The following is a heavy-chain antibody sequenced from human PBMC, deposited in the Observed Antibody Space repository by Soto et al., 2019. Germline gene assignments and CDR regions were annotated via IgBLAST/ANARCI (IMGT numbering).Heavy chain of an antibody. D-gene: IGHD1-7*01. CDR1: GFTFDDYA. CDR3: AKDISPPQYNWNYGGFEYYYYYGMDV. J-gene: IGHJ6*02. CDR2: ISWNSGSI. V-gene: IGHV3-9*01. Sequence: PGGSLRLSCAASGFTFDDYAMHWVRQAPGKGLEWVSGISWNSGSIGYADSVKGRFTISRDNAKNSLYLQMNSLRAEDTALYYCAKDISPPQYNWNYGGFEYYYYYGMDVWGQGTTVTVSS.